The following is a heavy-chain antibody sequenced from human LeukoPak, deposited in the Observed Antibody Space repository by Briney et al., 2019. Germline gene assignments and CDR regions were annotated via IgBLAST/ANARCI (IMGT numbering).Heavy chain of an antibody. CDR3: ARDSDSSSWCDY. CDR1: GYTFTSYA. J-gene: IGHJ4*02. CDR2: ISAYNGNT. V-gene: IGHV1-18*01. D-gene: IGHD6-13*01. Sequence: ASVKVSCKASGYTFTSYAMNWVRQAPGQGLEWMGWISAYNGNTNYAQKLQGRVTMTTDTSTSTAYMELRSLRSDDTAVYYCARDSDSSSWCDYWGRGTLVTVSS.